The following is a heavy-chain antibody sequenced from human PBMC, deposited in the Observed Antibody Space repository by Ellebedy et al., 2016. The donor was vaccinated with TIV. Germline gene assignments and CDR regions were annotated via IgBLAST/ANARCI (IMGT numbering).Heavy chain of an antibody. V-gene: IGHV3-11*01. CDR2: ISISGTTT. CDR1: GFSFSDYY. CDR3: AKEAGATPFDY. J-gene: IGHJ4*02. Sequence: GESLKISXAASGFSFSDYYMSWIRQAPGKGLEWVSYISISGTTTYYADSVKGRFTISRDNAKNSLYLQMNSLRAEDTAVYYCAKEAGATPFDYWGQGTLVTVSS. D-gene: IGHD1-26*01.